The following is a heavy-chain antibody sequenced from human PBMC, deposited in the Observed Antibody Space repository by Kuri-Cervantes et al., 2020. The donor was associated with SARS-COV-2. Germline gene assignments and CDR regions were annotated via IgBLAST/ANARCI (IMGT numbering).Heavy chain of an antibody. J-gene: IGHJ4*02. D-gene: IGHD6-13*01. CDR3: ARSIAAAGIFSVYYFDY. CDR1: GFTFSSYG. CDR2: IWYDGSNK. V-gene: IGHV3-33*01. Sequence: LTFAASGFTFSSYGMHWVRQAPGKGLEWVAVIWYDGSNKYYADSVKGRFSISRDNSKNTLYLKMNSLRAEDTAVYYCARSIAAAGIFSVYYFDYWGQGTLVTVSS.